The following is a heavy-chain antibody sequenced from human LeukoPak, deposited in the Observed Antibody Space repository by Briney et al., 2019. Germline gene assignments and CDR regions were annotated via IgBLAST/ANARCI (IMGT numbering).Heavy chain of an antibody. CDR2: IWYDGTNK. J-gene: IGHJ4*02. V-gene: IGHV3-33*06. D-gene: IGHD5-24*01. CDR3: AKPPDGYNSGAFGY. CDR1: GFTFSSYG. Sequence: GGSLRLSCAASGFTFSSYGMHWVRQAPGKGLEGGALIWYDGTNKYYADAVKGRFTISRDNSKNTLYLHMNSLRCEDTAVYYCAKPPDGYNSGAFGYWGQGTLVTVSS.